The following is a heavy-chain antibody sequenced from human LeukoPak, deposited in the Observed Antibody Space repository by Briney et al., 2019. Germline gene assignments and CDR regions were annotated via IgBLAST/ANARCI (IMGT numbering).Heavy chain of an antibody. CDR1: GGSISGYY. V-gene: IGHV4-59*01. Sequence: SETLSLTCTVSGGSISGYYWTWIRQSPGKGLEWIGYVSSTGSTNYTPSLKSRVTISIDTSKSQFSLMLTSVTAADTAVYYCASLFGDNVLLWFGEKDIDYWGQGTLVTVSS. J-gene: IGHJ4*02. D-gene: IGHD3-10*01. CDR3: ASLFGDNVLLWFGEKDIDY. CDR2: VSSTGST.